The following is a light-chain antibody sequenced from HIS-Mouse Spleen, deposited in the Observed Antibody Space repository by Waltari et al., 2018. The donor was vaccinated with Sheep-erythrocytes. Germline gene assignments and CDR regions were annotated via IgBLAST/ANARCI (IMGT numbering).Light chain of an antibody. V-gene: IGLV2-11*01. CDR3: CSYAGSYNHV. CDR1: SSDVGGYNY. CDR2: DVS. J-gene: IGLJ1*01. Sequence: QSALTQPRSASGSPAQAVTISCTGTSSDVGGYNYVSWYQQHPGKAPKLMIYDVSKRPSGVPDRFSGSKSGNTASLTISGLQAEDEADYYCCSYAGSYNHVFATGTKVTVL.